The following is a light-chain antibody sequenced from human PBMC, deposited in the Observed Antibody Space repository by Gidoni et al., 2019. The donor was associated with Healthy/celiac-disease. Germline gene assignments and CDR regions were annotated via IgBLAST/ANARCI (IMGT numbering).Light chain of an antibody. Sequence: SVLTQPPSASGTPGQRVTISCSGSSSNSGSNYVYWYQQLPGTAPKLLIYRNNQRPSGVPDRFSGSKSGTSASLAISGLRSEDEADYYCAAWDDSLRRVFGGGTKLTVL. J-gene: IGLJ2*01. V-gene: IGLV1-47*01. CDR1: SSNSGSNY. CDR3: AAWDDSLRRV. CDR2: RNN.